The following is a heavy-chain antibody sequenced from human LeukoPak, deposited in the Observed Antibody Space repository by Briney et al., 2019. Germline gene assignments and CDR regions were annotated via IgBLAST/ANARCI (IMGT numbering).Heavy chain of an antibody. CDR2: ISSSSSYI. J-gene: IGHJ4*02. CDR1: GLTFSSYS. Sequence: PGGSLRLSCAASGLTFSSYSMNWVRQAPGKGLEWVSSISSSSSYIYYADSVKGRFTISRDNAKSSLYLQMNSLRAEDTAVYYCARISGYDVFDYWGQGTLVTVSS. CDR3: ARISGYDVFDY. V-gene: IGHV3-21*01. D-gene: IGHD5-12*01.